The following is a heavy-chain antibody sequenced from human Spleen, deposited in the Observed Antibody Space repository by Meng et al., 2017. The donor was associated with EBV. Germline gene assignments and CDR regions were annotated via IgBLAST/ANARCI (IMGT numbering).Heavy chain of an antibody. CDR3: SRDLAGSDDY. D-gene: IGHD1-14*01. V-gene: IGHV3-74*01. J-gene: IGHJ4*02. Sequence: VDSGGGLGKLGGSFIPSCACSGFTFSNALMNWVRQAAGKGLEWVSRINENGATTTYADSVKGRFTISRDNAKNTLYLQMNSLRAEDTAVYYCSRDLAGSDDYWGQGTLVTVSS. CDR2: INENGATT. CDR1: GFTFSNAL.